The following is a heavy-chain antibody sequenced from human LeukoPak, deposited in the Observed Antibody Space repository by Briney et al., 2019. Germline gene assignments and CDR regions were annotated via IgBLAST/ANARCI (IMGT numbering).Heavy chain of an antibody. CDR1: GGSISSGSYY. D-gene: IGHD2-21*02. J-gene: IGHJ4*02. CDR2: IYTSGST. CDR3: ARVAYCGGDCYWDWYFDY. V-gene: IGHV4-61*02. Sequence: SETLSLTCTVSGGSISSGSYYWSWIRQPAGKGLEWIGRIYTSGSTNYNPSLKRRVTISVDTSKNQFSLKLSSVTAADTAVYYCARVAYCGGDCYWDWYFDYWGQGTLVTVSS.